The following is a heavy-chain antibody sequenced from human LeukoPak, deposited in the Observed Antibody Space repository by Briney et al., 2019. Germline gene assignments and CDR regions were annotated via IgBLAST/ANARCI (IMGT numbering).Heavy chain of an antibody. J-gene: IGHJ4*02. CDR1: GFTFSSYG. D-gene: IGHD3-22*01. CDR2: ISGSGGST. V-gene: IGHV3-23*01. CDR3: AKGGIRITMID. Sequence: PGGSLRLSCAASGFTFSSYGMPWVRQAPGKGLEWVSAISGSGGSTYYADSVKGRFTISRDNSKNTLYLQMNSLRAEDTAVYYCAKGGIRITMIDWGQGTLVTVSS.